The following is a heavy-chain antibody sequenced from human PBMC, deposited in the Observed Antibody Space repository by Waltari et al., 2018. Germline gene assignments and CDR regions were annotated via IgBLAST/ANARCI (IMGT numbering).Heavy chain of an antibody. CDR3: ASDSSGYNFPFDY. J-gene: IGHJ4*02. D-gene: IGHD3-22*01. CDR2: RYFTGAT. CDR1: GASVASSAHY. V-gene: IGHV4-39*07. Sequence: QLRLRESGPGLVMPSETLSLTCAVSGASVASSAHYWGWIRQSPERGLGWIGTRYFTGATNNNPSLQSRVTMSVDSSKSQFSLNLTSVTAADTAVYYCASDSSGYNFPFDYWGQGILVTVSS.